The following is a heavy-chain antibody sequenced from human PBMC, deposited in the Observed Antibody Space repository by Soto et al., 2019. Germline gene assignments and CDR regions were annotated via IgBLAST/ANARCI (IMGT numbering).Heavy chain of an antibody. D-gene: IGHD2-2*01. CDR2: INHSGST. J-gene: IGHJ5*02. V-gene: IGHV4-34*01. CDR3: ASRIVVVPAASYWFDP. CDR1: GGSFSGYY. Sequence: SETLSLTCAVYGGSFSGYYWSWIRQPPGKGLEWIGEINHSGSTNYNPSLKSRVTISVDTSKNQFSLKLSSVTAADTAVYYCASRIVVVPAASYWFDPWGQGTLVTVSS.